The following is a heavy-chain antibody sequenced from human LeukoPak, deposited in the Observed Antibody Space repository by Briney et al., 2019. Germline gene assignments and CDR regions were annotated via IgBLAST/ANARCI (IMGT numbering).Heavy chain of an antibody. J-gene: IGHJ4*02. V-gene: IGHV4-59*08. CDR1: GGSISSYY. CDR3: ARLEDGYSYFDY. D-gene: IGHD4-4*01. Sequence: PSETLSLTCTVSGGSISSYYWSWIRQPPGKGLEWIGYVYYSGSTNYNPSLKSRVTIPVDTSKNHFSLKLNSVTAADTAVYYCARLEDGYSYFDYWGQGTLVTVSS. CDR2: VYYSGST.